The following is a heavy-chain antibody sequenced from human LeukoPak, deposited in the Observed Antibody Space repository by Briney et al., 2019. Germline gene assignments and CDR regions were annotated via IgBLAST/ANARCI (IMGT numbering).Heavy chain of an antibody. CDR3: ARGGLYANIRYDY. CDR2: IYPGANG. CDR1: GASISSYY. Sequence: SETLSLTCTVSGASISSYYWTWIRQPPGKGLEWIGYIYPGANGEYNPFLRSRVTISVDTSKNQFSLNLNSATAADTAVYYCARGGLYANIRYDYWGQGALVTVSS. D-gene: IGHD3-16*01. J-gene: IGHJ4*02. V-gene: IGHV4-4*09.